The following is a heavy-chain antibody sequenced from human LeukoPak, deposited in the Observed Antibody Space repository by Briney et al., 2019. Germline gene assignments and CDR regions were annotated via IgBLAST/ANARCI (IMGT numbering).Heavy chain of an antibody. CDR1: GGSISSGVYY. D-gene: IGHD3-3*02. J-gene: IGHJ3*02. CDR3: AADLQAFAFDI. CDR2: IYYSGST. V-gene: IGHV4-31*03. Sequence: ASETLSLTCTVSGGSISSGVYYWSWIRQHPGKGLEWIGYIYYSGSTFHNPSLKSRVTISVDTSKNQFSLKLNSVTAADTAVYYCAADLQAFAFDIWGQGTMVTVSS.